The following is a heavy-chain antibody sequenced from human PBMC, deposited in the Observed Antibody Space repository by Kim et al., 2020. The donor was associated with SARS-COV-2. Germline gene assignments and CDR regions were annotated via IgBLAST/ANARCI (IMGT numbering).Heavy chain of an antibody. J-gene: IGHJ6*01. D-gene: IGHD3-16*02. CDR1: GGTFSSYA. V-gene: IGHV1-69*13. CDR2: IIPIFGTA. CDR3: ASVAAGSLGVFDYVWGGYRYTPRMWYYYYGVDV. Sequence: SVKVSCKASGGTFSSYAISWVRQAPGQGLEWMGGIIPIFGTANYAQKFQGRVTITADESTSTAYMELSSLRSEDTAVYYCASVAAGSLGVFDYVWGGYRYTPRMWYYYYGVDVWGRETTITVSS.